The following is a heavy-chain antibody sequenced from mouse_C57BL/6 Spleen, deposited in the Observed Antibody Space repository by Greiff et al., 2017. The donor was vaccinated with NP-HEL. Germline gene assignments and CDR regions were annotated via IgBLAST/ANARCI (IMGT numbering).Heavy chain of an antibody. V-gene: IGHV1-26*01. CDR2: INPNNGGT. Sequence: EVQLQQSGPELVKPGASVKISCKASGYTFTDYYMNWVKQSHGKSLEWIGDINPNNGGTSYNQKFKGKATLTVDKSSSTAYMELRSLTSEDSAVYYCARAGNWNYAMDYWGQGTSVTVSS. CDR1: GYTFTDYY. J-gene: IGHJ4*01. CDR3: ARAGNWNYAMDY. D-gene: IGHD2-1*01.